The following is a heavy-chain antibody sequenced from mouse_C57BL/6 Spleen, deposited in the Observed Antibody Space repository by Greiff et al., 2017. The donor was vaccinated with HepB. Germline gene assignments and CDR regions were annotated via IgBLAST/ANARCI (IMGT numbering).Heavy chain of an antibody. CDR3: ASRYDGYFTWFAY. CDR2: INPSTGGT. J-gene: IGHJ3*01. Sequence: VQLQQSGPELVKPGASVKISCKASGYSFTGYYMNWVKQSPEKSLEWIGEINPSTGGTTYNQKFKAKATLTVDKSSSTAYMQLKSLTSEDSAVYYCASRYDGYFTWFAYWGQGTLVTVSA. CDR1: GYSFTGYY. V-gene: IGHV1-42*01. D-gene: IGHD2-3*01.